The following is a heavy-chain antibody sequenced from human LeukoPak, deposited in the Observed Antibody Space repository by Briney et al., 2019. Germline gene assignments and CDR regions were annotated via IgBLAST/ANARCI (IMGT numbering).Heavy chain of an antibody. CDR1: GGSISIYY. Sequence: PSETLSLTCTVSGGSISIYYWSWIRQPPGKGLEWIGYIYYSGSTYYNPSLKSRVTISVDTSKNQFSLKLSSVTAADTAVYYCARVSHVLRYFDWLLTFDYWGQGTLVTVSS. CDR3: ARVSHVLRYFDWLLTFDY. D-gene: IGHD3-9*01. J-gene: IGHJ4*02. V-gene: IGHV4-59*12. CDR2: IYYSGST.